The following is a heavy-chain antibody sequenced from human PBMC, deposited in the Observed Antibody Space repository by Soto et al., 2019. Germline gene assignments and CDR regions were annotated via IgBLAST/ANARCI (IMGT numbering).Heavy chain of an antibody. CDR2: INPHSGAT. Sequence: ASVKFSCKSSGYIFSANYIHWVRQAPGQGLEWLGWINPHSGATNYAQKFLGRVTMSADTSASTAYMDLARLKSDDTAVYYCVRSQALVFSNWFDP. CDR3: VRSQALVFSNWFDP. CDR1: GYIFSANY. D-gene: IGHD3-3*01. V-gene: IGHV1-2*02. J-gene: IGHJ5*02.